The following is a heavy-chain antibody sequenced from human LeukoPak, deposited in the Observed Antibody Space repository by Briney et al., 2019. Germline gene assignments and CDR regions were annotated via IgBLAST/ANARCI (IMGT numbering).Heavy chain of an antibody. CDR3: ARVCPFYDSSGYYLDAFDI. Sequence: ASVKVSCKASGYTFTSYGISWVRQAPGQGLEWMGWIGAYNGNTNYAQKLQGRVTMTTDTSTSTAYMELRSLRSDDTAVYYCARVCPFYDSSGYYLDAFDIWGQGTMVTVSS. V-gene: IGHV1-18*01. CDR1: GYTFTSYG. D-gene: IGHD3-22*01. CDR2: IGAYNGNT. J-gene: IGHJ3*02.